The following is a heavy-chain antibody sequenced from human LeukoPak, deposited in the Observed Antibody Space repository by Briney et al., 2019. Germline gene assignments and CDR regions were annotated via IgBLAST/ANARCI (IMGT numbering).Heavy chain of an antibody. V-gene: IGHV1-46*01. Sequence: GASVKVSCKASGYTFTSYYMHWVRQAPGQGLEWMGIINPSGGSTSYPQKFQGRVTMTRDTSTSTVYMELSSLRSEDTAVYYCARDPCSSTNCRGPPWFDPWGQGTLVTVSS. J-gene: IGHJ5*02. CDR1: GYTFTSYY. CDR3: ARDPCSSTNCRGPPWFDP. CDR2: INPSGGST. D-gene: IGHD2-2*01.